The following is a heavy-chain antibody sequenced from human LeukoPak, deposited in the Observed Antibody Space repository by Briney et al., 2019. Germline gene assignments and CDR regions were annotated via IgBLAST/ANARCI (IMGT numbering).Heavy chain of an antibody. D-gene: IGHD3-10*01. CDR3: ARQGVILLGDY. CDR2: IYYSGST. J-gene: IGHJ4*02. CDR1: GGSISSSSYY. V-gene: IGHV4-39*01. Sequence: PSQTLSLTCTVSGGSISSSSYYWGWIRQPPGKGLEWIGSIYYSGSTYYNPSLKSRVTISVDTSKNQFSLKLSSVTAADTAVYYCARQGVILLGDYWGQGTLVTVSS.